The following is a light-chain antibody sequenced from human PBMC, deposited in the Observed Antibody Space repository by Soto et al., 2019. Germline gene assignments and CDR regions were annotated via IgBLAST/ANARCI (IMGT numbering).Light chain of an antibody. V-gene: IGLV1-40*01. CDR1: SSNIGAGSD. J-gene: IGLJ1*01. Sequence: QSVLTQPLSISGAPGQRVTISCTGSSSNIGAGSDVHWYHQLPGTAPNLLIYGNTNRPPAVPDRFSGSQSGTSASLAIAGLQTEDEGDCYWQTYDSSLSGLYVFGTATKVTDL. CDR3: QTYDSSLSGLYV. CDR2: GNT.